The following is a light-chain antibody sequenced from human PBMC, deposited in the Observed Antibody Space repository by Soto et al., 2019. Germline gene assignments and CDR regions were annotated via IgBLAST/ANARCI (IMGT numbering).Light chain of an antibody. V-gene: IGKV3-11*01. J-gene: IGKJ1*01. CDR3: QQGSNWPPRT. Sequence: EVVLTQSPATLSLSPGESATLSCRASESVSRYLAWYQQRPGQAPRLLMYDVSNRATGIPARFSGSGSGTDFTLTISSLEPEDLAIYYCQQGSNWPPRTFGQGTKVDIK. CDR2: DVS. CDR1: ESVSRY.